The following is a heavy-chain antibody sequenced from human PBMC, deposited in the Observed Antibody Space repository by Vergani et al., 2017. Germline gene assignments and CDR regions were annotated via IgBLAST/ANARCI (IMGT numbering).Heavy chain of an antibody. CDR3: ARQRSTVKGLLDYNYGMDV. CDR1: GDSISSSSYF. CDR2: IYYSGIT. D-gene: IGHD4-11*01. V-gene: IGHV4-39*01. J-gene: IGHJ6*02. Sequence: QLQLQESGPGLVKPSETLSLTCTVSGDSISSSSYFWGWIRRPPRRGPEWIGSIYYSGITYYNPSLKSRVTISVDTSKNQFSLKLSSVTAADTAVYYCARQRSTVKGLLDYNYGMDVWGQGTTVTVSS.